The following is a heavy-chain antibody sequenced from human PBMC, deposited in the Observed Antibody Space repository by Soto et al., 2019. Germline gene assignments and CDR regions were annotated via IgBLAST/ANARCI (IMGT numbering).Heavy chain of an antibody. CDR1: GGTFSSYA. Sequence: KVSCKASGGTFSSYAISWVRQAPGQGLEWMGGIIPIFGTANYAQKFQGRVTITADESTSTAYMELSSLRSEDTAVYYCARVGARRVVSYYYYGMDVWGQGTTVTVSS. V-gene: IGHV1-69*01. D-gene: IGHD3-3*01. J-gene: IGHJ6*02. CDR2: IIPIFGTA. CDR3: ARVGARRVVSYYYYGMDV.